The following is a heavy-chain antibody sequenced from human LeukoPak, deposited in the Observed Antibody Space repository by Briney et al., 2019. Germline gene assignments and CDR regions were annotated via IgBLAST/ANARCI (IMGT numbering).Heavy chain of an antibody. D-gene: IGHD3-9*01. CDR3: ATYDILTAFDY. CDR2: ICYSGVT. J-gene: IGHJ4*02. CDR1: GGSINNPSYY. V-gene: IGHV4-31*03. Sequence: KTSETLSLTCTVSGGSINNPSYYWTWIRQHPGKGLEWIGYICYSGVTYYNPSLRSRISISVDTSKNQFSLKLSSVTAADTAVYYCATYDILTAFDYWGQGTLVTVSS.